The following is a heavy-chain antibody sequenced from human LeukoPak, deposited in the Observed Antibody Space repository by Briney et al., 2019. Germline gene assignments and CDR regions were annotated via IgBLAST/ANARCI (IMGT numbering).Heavy chain of an antibody. D-gene: IGHD6-19*01. Sequence: ASVKVSCKASGYTFTGYYMHWMRQAPGQGLEWMGWINPNSGGTNYAQKFQGWVIMTRDTSISTAYMELSRLRSDDTAVYYCARGDNSGWYGRYYYYGMDVWGQGTTVTVSS. J-gene: IGHJ6*02. CDR3: ARGDNSGWYGRYYYYGMDV. V-gene: IGHV1-2*04. CDR2: INPNSGGT. CDR1: GYTFTGYY.